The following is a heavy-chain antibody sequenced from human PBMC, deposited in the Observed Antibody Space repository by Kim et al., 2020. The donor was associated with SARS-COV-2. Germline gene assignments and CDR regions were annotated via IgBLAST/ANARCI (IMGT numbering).Heavy chain of an antibody. V-gene: IGHV3-21*01. Sequence: GGSLRLSCAASGFTFSNYSMNWVRQAPGKGLEWVSSISSSGSYIYYADSVKGRFTISRDNAKNSLYLQMNKLRAEDTAVYYCARDVPGGWYYFDYWGQGTLVTVSS. CDR2: ISSSGSYI. CDR3: ARDVPGGWYYFDY. J-gene: IGHJ4*02. D-gene: IGHD6-19*01. CDR1: GFTFSNYS.